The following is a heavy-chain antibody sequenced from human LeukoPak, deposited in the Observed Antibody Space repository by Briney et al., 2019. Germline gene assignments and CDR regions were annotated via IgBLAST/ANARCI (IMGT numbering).Heavy chain of an antibody. D-gene: IGHD3-3*01. CDR1: GFTFSSYG. J-gene: IGHJ4*02. V-gene: IGHV3-30*18. Sequence: GGSLRLSCAASGFTFSSYGMHWVRQAPGKGLEWVAVISYDGSNKYYADSVKGRFTISRDNSKNTLYLQVNSLRAEDTAVYYCAKDPTISHRYYFDYWGQGTLVTVSS. CDR3: AKDPTISHRYYFDY. CDR2: ISYDGSNK.